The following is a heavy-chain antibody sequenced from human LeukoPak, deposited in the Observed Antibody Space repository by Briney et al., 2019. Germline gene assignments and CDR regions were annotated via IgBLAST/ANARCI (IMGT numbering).Heavy chain of an antibody. J-gene: IGHJ4*02. CDR2: INHSGST. CDR3: GRFGYAAAVDL. CDR1: GGSFSGYY. Sequence: SETLSLTCAVYGGSFSGYYWSWIRQPPGKGLEWIGEINHSGSTNYNPSLKSRVTISVDTSKNQFSLKLSSVTAADTAVYSCGRFGYAAAVDLWGQGTLVTVSS. V-gene: IGHV4-34*01. D-gene: IGHD6-13*01.